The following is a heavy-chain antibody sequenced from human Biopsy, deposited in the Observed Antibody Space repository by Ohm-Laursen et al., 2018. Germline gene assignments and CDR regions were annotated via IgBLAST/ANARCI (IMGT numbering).Heavy chain of an antibody. J-gene: IGHJ3*02. V-gene: IGHV4-4*07. D-gene: IGHD4/OR15-4a*01. CDR1: GGSLSGYS. CDR2: IYASETT. CDR3: VREFTYDYGAKGALDI. Sequence: SDTLSLTCTVSGGSLSGYSWNWIRQPAGQGLEWLGRIYASETTHFNPSLRSRLIMSVNTSRNQFPLRLSSVTAADTAIYYCVREFTYDYGAKGALDIWGQGTKVTVSS.